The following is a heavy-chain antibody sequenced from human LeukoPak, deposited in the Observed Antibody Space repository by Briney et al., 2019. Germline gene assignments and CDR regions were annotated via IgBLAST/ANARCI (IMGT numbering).Heavy chain of an antibody. D-gene: IGHD3-10*01. V-gene: IGHV4-39*01. CDR1: GGSISSSSYY. Sequence: SETLSLTCTVSGGSISSSSYYWGWIRQPPGKGLEWIGRIYYSGSTYYNPSLKSRVTISVETSKNQFSLKLSSVTAADTAVYYCARQGILWFGESSDYWGQGTLVTVSS. CDR3: ARQGILWFGESSDY. CDR2: IYYSGST. J-gene: IGHJ4*02.